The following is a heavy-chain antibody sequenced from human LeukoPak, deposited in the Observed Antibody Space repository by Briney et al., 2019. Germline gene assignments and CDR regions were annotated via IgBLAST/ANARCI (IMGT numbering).Heavy chain of an antibody. V-gene: IGHV3-74*01. CDR1: GITFSSYW. Sequence: GGSLRLSCAVSGITFSSYWMHWVRHAPGRGLLWVSRINTQGTYTNYADSVKGRFTISRDNAKNSLYLQMNSLRDEDTAVYYCARWFSTGRGFFDYWGQGILVTVSS. CDR2: INTQGTYT. D-gene: IGHD6-19*01. CDR3: ARWFSTGRGFFDY. J-gene: IGHJ4*02.